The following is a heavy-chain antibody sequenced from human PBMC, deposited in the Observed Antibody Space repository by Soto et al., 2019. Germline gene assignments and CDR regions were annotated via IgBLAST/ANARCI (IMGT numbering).Heavy chain of an antibody. CDR3: ARRGYDFWSGSYYFDY. D-gene: IGHD3-3*01. J-gene: IGHJ4*02. Sequence: PSETLSLTCAVSGGSISSSNWWSWVRQPPGKGLEWIGEIYHSGSTNYNPSLKSRVTISVDKPKNQFSLKLSSVTAADTAVYYCARRGYDFWSGSYYFDYWGQGTLVTVSS. CDR1: GGSISSSNW. CDR2: IYHSGST. V-gene: IGHV4-4*02.